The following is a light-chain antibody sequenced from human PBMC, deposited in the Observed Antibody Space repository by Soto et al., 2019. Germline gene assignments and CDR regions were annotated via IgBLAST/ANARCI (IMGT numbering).Light chain of an antibody. CDR1: SSDVGQYNR. J-gene: IGLJ3*02. CDR2: EVN. CDR3: SLCTTNNTL. Sequence: QSALTQPPSVSGSPGQSVTISCTGTSSDVGQYNRVSWYQQPPGTAPKLLIYEVNYRPSGVPDRFSGSKSGNTASLTISGLQAEDDDDYYCSLCTTNNTLFGGGTKLTVL. V-gene: IGLV2-18*01.